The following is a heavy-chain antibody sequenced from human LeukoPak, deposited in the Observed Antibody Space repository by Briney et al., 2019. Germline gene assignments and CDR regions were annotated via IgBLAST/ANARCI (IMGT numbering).Heavy chain of an antibody. D-gene: IGHD2-8*01. CDR3: ASCHCTNGVCYGECEYFQH. CDR1: GYTFTSYG. V-gene: IGHV1-18*01. J-gene: IGHJ1*01. Sequence: GASVKVSCKASGYTFTSYGISWVRQAPGQGLEWMGWISAYSGNTNYAQKLQGRVTMTTDTSTSTAYMELRSLRSDDTAVYYCASCHCTNGVCYGECEYFQHWGQGTLVTVSS. CDR2: ISAYSGNT.